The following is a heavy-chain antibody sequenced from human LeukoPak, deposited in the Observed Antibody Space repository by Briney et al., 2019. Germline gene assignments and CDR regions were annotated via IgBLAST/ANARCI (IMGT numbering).Heavy chain of an antibody. CDR2: ISSSSSYI. CDR3: ARDHGGGVYYDFWSGYYSGGVGDFDY. D-gene: IGHD3-3*01. J-gene: IGHJ4*02. V-gene: IGHV3-21*01. Sequence: PRGSLRLSCAASGFTFSSYSMNWVRQAPGKGLEWVSSISSSSSYIYYADSVKGRFTISRDNAKNSLYLQMNSLRAEDTAVYYCARDHGGGVYYDFWSGYYSGGVGDFDYWGQGTLVTVSS. CDR1: GFTFSSYS.